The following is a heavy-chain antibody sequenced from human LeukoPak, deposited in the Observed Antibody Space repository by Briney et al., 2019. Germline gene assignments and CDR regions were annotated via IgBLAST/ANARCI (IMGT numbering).Heavy chain of an antibody. CDR1: GFSCSSDA. Sequence: VGSLRLSCAASGFSCSSDAMHWVRHAPGKGLEWVAVISYDGSNKYYADSVKGRFTISRDNSKNTLYLQMNSLRAEDTAVYYCARDSRYYFDYWGQGTLVTVSS. D-gene: IGHD6-25*01. CDR3: ARDSRYYFDY. J-gene: IGHJ4*02. V-gene: IGHV3-30-3*01. CDR2: ISYDGSNK.